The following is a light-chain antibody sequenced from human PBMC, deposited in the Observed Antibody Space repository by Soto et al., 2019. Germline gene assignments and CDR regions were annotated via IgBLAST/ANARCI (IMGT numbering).Light chain of an antibody. Sequence: DIPMTQSPSSLSASVGDRVTITCRASQTITTYLNWYQQKPGKAPQLLIYGASSLQSGVPSRFTGSGFGTDFTLTISSLQPEDFATYHCQQSHSTPWTFGQGTKVEIK. V-gene: IGKV1-39*01. J-gene: IGKJ1*01. CDR1: QTITTY. CDR3: QQSHSTPWT. CDR2: GAS.